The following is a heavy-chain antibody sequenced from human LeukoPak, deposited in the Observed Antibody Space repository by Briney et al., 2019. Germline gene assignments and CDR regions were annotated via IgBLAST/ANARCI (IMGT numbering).Heavy chain of an antibody. CDR3: ARVAARSHFDY. J-gene: IGHJ4*02. V-gene: IGHV3-66*01. CDR2: IYSGGST. CDR1: GFTVSSNY. Sequence: GGSLRLSCAASGFTVSSNYMSWVRQAPGKGLEWVSVIYSGGSTYYADSVKGRFTISRDNSKNTLYLQMNSLRAEDTAVYYCARVAARSHFDYWGQGTLVTVSS. D-gene: IGHD6-19*01.